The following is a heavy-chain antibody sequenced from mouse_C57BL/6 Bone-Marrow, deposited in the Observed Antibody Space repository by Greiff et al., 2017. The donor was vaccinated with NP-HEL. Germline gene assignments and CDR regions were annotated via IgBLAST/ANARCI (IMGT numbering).Heavy chain of an antibody. V-gene: IGHV5-6*02. CDR3: ARHPLITLDY. Sequence: DVMLVESGGDLVKPGGSLKLSCAASGFTFSSYGMSWVRQTPDKRLEWVATISSGGSYTYYPDSVKGRFTISRDNAKNTLYLQMSSLKSEDTAMYYCARHPLITLDYWGQGTTLTVSS. CDR2: ISSGGSYT. D-gene: IGHD1-1*01. CDR1: GFTFSSYG. J-gene: IGHJ2*01.